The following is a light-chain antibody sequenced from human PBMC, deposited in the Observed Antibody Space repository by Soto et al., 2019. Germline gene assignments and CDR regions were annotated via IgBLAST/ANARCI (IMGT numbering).Light chain of an antibody. CDR2: GAS. CDR1: QSITSSY. Sequence: EILLTQSPGTLSLYLGERSTLXXRASQSITSSYLAWYQQKPGQAPRVXIYGASSRATGIPERFSGSGSGTDFTLTISRLEPEDFAVYYCQQYGSSPITFGQGTRLEI. V-gene: IGKV3-20*01. CDR3: QQYGSSPIT. J-gene: IGKJ5*01.